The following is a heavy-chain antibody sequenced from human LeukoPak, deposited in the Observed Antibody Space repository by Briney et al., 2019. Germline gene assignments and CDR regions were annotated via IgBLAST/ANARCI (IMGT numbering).Heavy chain of an antibody. V-gene: IGHV3-74*01. D-gene: IGHD3-3*01. Sequence: GGSLRLSCAASGFTFNIYWIHWVRQAPGTGLVWVSRINSDGSNTIYADSVKGRFTISRDNVKNTVYLQMNSLRAEDTAVYHCAREAVLSGTSVFDYWGRGTLITVSS. CDR1: GFTFNIYW. CDR2: INSDGSNT. CDR3: AREAVLSGTSVFDY. J-gene: IGHJ4*02.